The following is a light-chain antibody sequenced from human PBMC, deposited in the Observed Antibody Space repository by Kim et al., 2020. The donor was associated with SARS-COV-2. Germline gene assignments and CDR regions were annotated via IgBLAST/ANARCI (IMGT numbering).Light chain of an antibody. Sequence: QSALTQPASVSGSPGQSITISCTGTSSDVGGYNYVSWYQQHPGKAPKLMIYDVSKRPSGVSNRFSGCKSGNTASLTISGLQAEDEADYYCSSYTSSSTQVFGGGTKLTVL. CDR1: SSDVGGYNY. V-gene: IGLV2-14*01. CDR2: DVS. CDR3: SSYTSSSTQV. J-gene: IGLJ2*01.